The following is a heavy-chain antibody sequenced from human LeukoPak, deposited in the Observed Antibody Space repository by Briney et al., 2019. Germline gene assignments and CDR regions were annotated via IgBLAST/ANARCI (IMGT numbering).Heavy chain of an antibody. CDR2: ITYRGNT. CDR1: GPFETCY. J-gene: IGHJ4*02. CDR3: AGYGGDWYPES. Sequence: PSETLSLTCAVYGPFETCYWTFVRQPPGKGLEWIGEITYRGNTNYNPSLESRLRISVDRTKQQFYLTLTSVTAADTAVYYCAGYGGDWYPESWGQGTLVTISS. V-gene: IGHV4-34*01. D-gene: IGHD6-19*01.